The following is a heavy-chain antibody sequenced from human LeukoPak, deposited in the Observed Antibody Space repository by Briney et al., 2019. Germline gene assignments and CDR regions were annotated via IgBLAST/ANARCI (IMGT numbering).Heavy chain of an antibody. CDR3: ASWYYYGSGSYYRWFDP. J-gene: IGHJ5*02. CDR2: IIPILGIA. V-gene: IGHV1-69*04. CDR1: GGTXSSYA. D-gene: IGHD3-10*01. Sequence: SVKVSCKASGGTXSSYAISWVRQAPGQGLEWMGRIIPILGIANYAQKFQGRVTITADKSTSTAYMELSSLRSEDTAVYYCASWYYYGSGSYYRWFDPWGQGTLVTVSS.